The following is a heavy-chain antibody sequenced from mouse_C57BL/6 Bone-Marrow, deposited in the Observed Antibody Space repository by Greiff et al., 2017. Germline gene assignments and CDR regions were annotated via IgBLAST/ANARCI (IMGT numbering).Heavy chain of an antibody. V-gene: IGHV1-5*01. Sequence: VQLQQSGTVLARPGASVKMSCKTSGYTFTSYWMHWVKQRPGQGLEWIGAIYPGNSDTSYNQKFKGKAKLTAVTSASTAYMELSSLTNEDSAVYYCTIKGPGIYWSAWFAYWGQGTLVTVSA. CDR3: TIKGPGIYWSAWFAY. CDR1: GYTFTSYW. D-gene: IGHD2-1*01. CDR2: IYPGNSDT. J-gene: IGHJ3*01.